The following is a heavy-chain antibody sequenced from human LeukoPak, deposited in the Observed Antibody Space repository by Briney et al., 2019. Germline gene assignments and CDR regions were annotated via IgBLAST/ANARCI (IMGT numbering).Heavy chain of an antibody. V-gene: IGHV4-4*07. CDR1: GGSISSYY. J-gene: IGHJ3*02. CDR3: ARDRGRRVTMIFKVPGASDI. D-gene: IGHD3-22*01. Sequence: SETLSLTCSVSGGSISSYYWSWIRQPAGRVLEWIGRNYTSRSTNYNPSLKSRVTMSVDTSKNQFSLKLSSVTAADTAVYYCARDRGRRVTMIFKVPGASDIWGQGTMVTVSS. CDR2: NYTSRST.